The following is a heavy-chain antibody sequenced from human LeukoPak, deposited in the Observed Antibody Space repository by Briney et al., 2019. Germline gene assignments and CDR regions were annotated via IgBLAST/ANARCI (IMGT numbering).Heavy chain of an antibody. V-gene: IGHV4-38-2*01. CDR3: ARSVTTVVTHFDY. J-gene: IGHJ4*02. Sequence: PSETLSLTCAVSSSSLSSGYFWGWIRQPPGKGLEWIGSIYHSGSTYYNPSLKSRVTISVEKSKKQFSLKLSSVTAADPAVYYCARSVTTVVTHFDYWGQGTLVTVSS. CDR1: SSSLSSGYF. D-gene: IGHD4-23*01. CDR2: IYHSGST.